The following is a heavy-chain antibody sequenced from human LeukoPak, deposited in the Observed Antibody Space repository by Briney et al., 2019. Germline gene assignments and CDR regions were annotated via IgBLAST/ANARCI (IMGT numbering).Heavy chain of an antibody. J-gene: IGHJ4*02. D-gene: IGHD3-10*01. CDR2: MNPNSGNT. V-gene: IGHV1-8*01. CDR3: ARANYYGSGKKDLDY. CDR1: VYTFTTYD. Sequence: ASVKVSRTASVYTFTTYDINWVRQATGQGLEWVGWMNPNSGNTGYAQKFQGRVTMTRNTSMSTAYMELNSLRSEDTAVYYCARANYYGSGKKDLDYWGQGTLVTVSS.